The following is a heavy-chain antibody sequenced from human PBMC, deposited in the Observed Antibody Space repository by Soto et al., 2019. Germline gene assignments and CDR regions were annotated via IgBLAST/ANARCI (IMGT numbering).Heavy chain of an antibody. V-gene: IGHV4-31*03. CDR3: ARDGYYGSGSDNWFDP. J-gene: IGHJ5*02. CDR1: GGSISSGGYY. Sequence: PSETLSLTCTVSGGSISSGGYYWSWIRQHPGKGLEWIGYIYYSGSTYYNPSLKSRVTISVDTSKNQFSLKLSSVTAADTAVYYCARDGYYGSGSDNWFDPWGQGTLVTVSS. CDR2: IYYSGST. D-gene: IGHD3-10*01.